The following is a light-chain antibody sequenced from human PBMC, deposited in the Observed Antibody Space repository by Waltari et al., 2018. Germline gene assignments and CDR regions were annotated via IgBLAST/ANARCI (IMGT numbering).Light chain of an antibody. J-gene: IGLJ2*01. CDR3: AAWDDSLNGVV. Sequence: QSVLTQPPSTSGTPGQRVTISCSGSSPNIGSNTVNWYQQLPGPAPKPLIYTNNQRPSGVPDRFSGSRSGTSASLAISGLQSEDEAGYHCAAWDDSLNGVVFGGGTKVTVL. V-gene: IGLV1-44*01. CDR1: SPNIGSNT. CDR2: TNN.